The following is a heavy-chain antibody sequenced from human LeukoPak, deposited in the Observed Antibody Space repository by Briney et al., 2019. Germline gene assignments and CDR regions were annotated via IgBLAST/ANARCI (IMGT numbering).Heavy chain of an antibody. CDR1: GGSISSYY. D-gene: IGHD2-15*01. V-gene: IGHV4-59*01. CDR2: VSYSGST. Sequence: SETLSLTCTVSGGSISSYYWSWIRQPPGKGLEWIGYVSYSGSTNYNSTLKSRATISVDTSKNQFSLKLSSVTAADTAVYYCARGYCSGGTCYRTFFDYWGQGTLVTASS. CDR3: ARGYCSGGTCYRTFFDY. J-gene: IGHJ4*02.